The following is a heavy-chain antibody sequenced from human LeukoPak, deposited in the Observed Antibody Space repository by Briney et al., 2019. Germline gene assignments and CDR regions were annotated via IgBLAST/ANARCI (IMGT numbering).Heavy chain of an antibody. J-gene: IGHJ6*02. V-gene: IGHV1-8*01. CDR1: GYTFTSYD. CDR2: MNPDSGNT. CDR3: ARGGVVVVAASPYYYYGMDV. Sequence: ASVKVSCKASGYTFTSYDINWVRQATGQGLEWMGWMNPDSGNTGYAQKFQGRVTMTRNTSISTAYMELSSLRSEDTAVYYCARGGVVVVAASPYYYYGMDVWGQGTTVTVSS. D-gene: IGHD2-15*01.